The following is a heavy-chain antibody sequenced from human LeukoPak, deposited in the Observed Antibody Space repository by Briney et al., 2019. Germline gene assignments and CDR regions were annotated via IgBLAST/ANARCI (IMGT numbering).Heavy chain of an antibody. J-gene: IGHJ6*02. D-gene: IGHD2-15*01. CDR2: VNRDGSET. CDR3: TKDVTPGGADV. CDR1: GFALSSHW. Sequence: GGSLRLSCAASGFALSSHWMTWVRQVPGRGPEWVANVNRDGSETYYLDSVKGRFTISRDNAKNSLYLQMNSLRAEDTALYYCTKDVTPGGADVWGRGTTVTVSS. V-gene: IGHV3-7*03.